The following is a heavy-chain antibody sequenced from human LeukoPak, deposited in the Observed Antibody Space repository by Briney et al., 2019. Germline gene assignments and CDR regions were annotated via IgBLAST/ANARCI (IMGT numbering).Heavy chain of an antibody. V-gene: IGHV3-21*01. CDR3: ARAPGDGTVVFNY. CDR1: GFPFSAYS. Sequence: GGSLRLSCAASGFPFSAYSMNWVRQAPGMGREWVSSISSSSRYIYYADSVKSRFTISRDNDKNSLYLQMNSLRAGDTAVYYCARAPGDGTVVFNYWGQGTLVTVSS. CDR2: ISSSSRYI. D-gene: IGHD2-21*01. J-gene: IGHJ4*02.